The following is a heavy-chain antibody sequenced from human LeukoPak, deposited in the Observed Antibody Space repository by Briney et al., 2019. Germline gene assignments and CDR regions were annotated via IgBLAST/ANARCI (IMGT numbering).Heavy chain of an antibody. CDR1: GFTFRDHY. D-gene: IGHD3-10*01. CDR3: ARRIPGKVEFDY. Sequence: PGGSLRLSCAASGFTFRDHYMSWIRQAPGKGLEWIAYISSDASTIFYADSVKGRFTIYRDNAKDSLYLQVNSLRAEDTAVYYCARRIPGKVEFDYWGQGTLVTVSS. CDR2: ISSDASTI. J-gene: IGHJ4*02. V-gene: IGHV3-11*01.